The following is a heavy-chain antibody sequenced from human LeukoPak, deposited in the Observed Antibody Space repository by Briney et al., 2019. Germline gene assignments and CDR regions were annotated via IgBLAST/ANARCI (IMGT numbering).Heavy chain of an antibody. CDR2: IVVGSGNT. CDR3: AADPPHYYGSGQTGYYGMDV. J-gene: IGHJ6*02. V-gene: IGHV1-58*02. CDR1: GVTFTSTA. Sequence: SVKVSCKASGVTFTSTAMQWVRQARGQRLEWIGWIVVGSGNTNYAQKFQERVTITRDMSTSTAYMELSSLRSEDTAVYYCAADPPHYYGSGQTGYYGMDVWGQGTTVTVSS. D-gene: IGHD3-10*01.